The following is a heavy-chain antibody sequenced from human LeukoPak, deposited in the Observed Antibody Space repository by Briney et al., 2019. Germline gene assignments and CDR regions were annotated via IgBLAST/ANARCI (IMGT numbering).Heavy chain of an antibody. Sequence: SETLSLTCTVSGGYIITSGHYWGWIRQPPGKGLEWIVSIYYTGVTSTNPFFRSRMSISVDTSKNQFSLNLTSVTAADAAVYYCARERSSSGGHSWLDPWGQGTLVTVSS. CDR3: ARERSSSGGHSWLDP. CDR2: IYYTGVT. D-gene: IGHD4-23*01. J-gene: IGHJ5*02. CDR1: GGYIITSGHY. V-gene: IGHV4-39*07.